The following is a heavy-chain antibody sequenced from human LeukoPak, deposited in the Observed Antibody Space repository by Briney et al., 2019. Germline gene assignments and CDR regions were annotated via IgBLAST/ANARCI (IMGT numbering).Heavy chain of an antibody. J-gene: IGHJ4*02. CDR1: GFTFSGYW. CDR2: IKQDGSEK. Sequence: QPGGSLRLSCAASGFTFSGYWMSWVRQAPGKGLEWVANIKQDGSEKYYVDSVKGRFTISRDNAKNSLYLQMNSLRAEDTAVYYCARGDSSGWQGDFDYWGQGTLVTVSS. V-gene: IGHV3-7*01. D-gene: IGHD6-19*01. CDR3: ARGDSSGWQGDFDY.